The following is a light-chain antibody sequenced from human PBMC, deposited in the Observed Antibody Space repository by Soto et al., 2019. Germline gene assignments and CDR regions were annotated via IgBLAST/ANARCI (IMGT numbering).Light chain of an antibody. Sequence: QSVLTQPPSVSAAPGQKVTISCSGSSSNIGNNYVSWYQHLPGTAPKLLIYDNNKRPSGIPDRFSGSQSGTSATLGITGLQTGDDADYYCGTWDNSLGAVFGGGTQLTVL. CDR2: DNN. J-gene: IGLJ3*02. CDR3: GTWDNSLGAV. V-gene: IGLV1-51*01. CDR1: SSNIGNNY.